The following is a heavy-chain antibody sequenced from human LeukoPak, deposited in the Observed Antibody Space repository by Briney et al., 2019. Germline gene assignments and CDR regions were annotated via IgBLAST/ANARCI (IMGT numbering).Heavy chain of an antibody. D-gene: IGHD6-19*01. CDR3: ARDYSSGWYWNSYYGMDV. CDR1: GGSTSTYN. CDR2: IFYSGST. Sequence: SETLSLTCTVSGGSTSTYNWSWIRQPPGKGLEWTRYIFYSGSTNYNPSLKSRVTISVDTSKNQFALKLSSVTAADTAVYYCARDYSSGWYWNSYYGMDVWGQGTTVTVPS. J-gene: IGHJ6*02. V-gene: IGHV4-59*01.